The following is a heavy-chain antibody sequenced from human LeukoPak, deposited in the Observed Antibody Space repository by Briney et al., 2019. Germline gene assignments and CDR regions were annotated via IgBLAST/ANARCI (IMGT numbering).Heavy chain of an antibody. CDR2: ISISGSTI. D-gene: IGHD1-26*01. Sequence: PGGSLRLSCAASGFTFSSYEMNWVRQAAAKELAWVSYISISGSTIYYADSVKDRFTISRDNAKNSVFLQMNSLRDDDTAVYHCARSQAILGGTYYHYGMDVWGQGTTVTVSS. CDR1: GFTFSSYE. V-gene: IGHV3-48*03. CDR3: ARSQAILGGTYYHYGMDV. J-gene: IGHJ6*02.